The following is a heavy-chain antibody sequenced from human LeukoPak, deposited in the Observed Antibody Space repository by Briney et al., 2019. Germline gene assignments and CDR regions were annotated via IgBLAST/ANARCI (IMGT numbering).Heavy chain of an antibody. J-gene: IGHJ4*02. V-gene: IGHV1-2*02. CDR3: ARDLGRDLNTILRGVIYTFDF. Sequence: ASVKVSCKASGYTFTGYYMNWVRQAPGQGLEWMGWINPNSGVTNYAQKFQGRVTMTRDTSISTAYMELSRLRSDDTAVYYCARDLGRDLNTILRGVIYTFDFWGQGTLVTVSS. D-gene: IGHD3-10*01. CDR2: INPNSGVT. CDR1: GYTFTGYY.